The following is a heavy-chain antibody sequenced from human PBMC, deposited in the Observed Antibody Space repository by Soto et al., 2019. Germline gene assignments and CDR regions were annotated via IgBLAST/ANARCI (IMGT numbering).Heavy chain of an antibody. CDR1: GFTFDDYA. CDR3: AKDIGTAVADYYYYYMDV. Sequence: GGSLRLSCAASGFTFDDYAMHWVRQAPGKGLEWVSGISWNSGSIGYADSVKGRFSISRDNAKNSLYLQKNSLRAEDTALYYCAKDIGTAVADYYYYYMDVWGKGTTVTVSS. J-gene: IGHJ6*03. V-gene: IGHV3-9*01. D-gene: IGHD6-19*01. CDR2: ISWNSGSI.